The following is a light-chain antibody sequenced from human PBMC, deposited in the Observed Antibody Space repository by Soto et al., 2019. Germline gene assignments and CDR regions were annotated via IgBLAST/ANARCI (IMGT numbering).Light chain of an antibody. Sequence: EIVLTQSPGTLPLSPGERATLSCRASQSVASNYLAWYQQKPGQAPRLLIYAASGRATGIPDRFSGSGSGTDFTLTISRLEPEDCAVYYCQQYGSAPWTVGQGTKVEIK. CDR1: QSVASNY. CDR3: QQYGSAPWT. CDR2: AAS. J-gene: IGKJ1*01. V-gene: IGKV3-20*01.